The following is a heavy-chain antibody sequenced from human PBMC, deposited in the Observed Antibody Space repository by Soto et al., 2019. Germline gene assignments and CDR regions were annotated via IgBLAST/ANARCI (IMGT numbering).Heavy chain of an antibody. CDR1: GFTFSSYG. CDR3: ARDGDYVGSQYYYGMDV. Sequence: QVQLVESGGGVVQPGRSLRLSCAASGFTFSSYGMHWVRQAPGKGLEWVAVIWYDGSNKYYADSVKGRFTISRDNSKNTLYLQRNSLRAEDTAVYYCARDGDYVGSQYYYGMDVWGQGTTVTVSS. CDR2: IWYDGSNK. J-gene: IGHJ6*02. V-gene: IGHV3-33*01. D-gene: IGHD4-17*01.